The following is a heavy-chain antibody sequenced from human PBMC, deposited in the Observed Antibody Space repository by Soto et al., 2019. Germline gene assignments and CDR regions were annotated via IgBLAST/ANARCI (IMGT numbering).Heavy chain of an antibody. Sequence: ASVKVSCKASGYTFTSYAMHWVRQAPGQRLEWMGWINAGNGNTKYSQKFQGRVTMTRDTSTSTVYMELSSLRSEDTAVYYCASYDSSGYYGYWGQGTLVTVSS. CDR2: INAGNGNT. CDR1: GYTFTSYA. J-gene: IGHJ4*02. V-gene: IGHV1-3*01. CDR3: ASYDSSGYYGY. D-gene: IGHD3-22*01.